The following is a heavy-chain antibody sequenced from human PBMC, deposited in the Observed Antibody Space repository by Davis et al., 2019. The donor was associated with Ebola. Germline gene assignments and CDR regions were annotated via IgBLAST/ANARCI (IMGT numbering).Heavy chain of an antibody. CDR2: INHSGST. CDR3: AGSERVVTAFYFDY. D-gene: IGHD2-21*02. V-gene: IGHV4-34*01. Sequence: SETLSLTCAVYGGSFSGYYWSWIRQPPRKGLEWIGEINHSGSTNYNPSLKSRVTISVDTSKNQFSLKLSSVTAADTAVYYCAGSERVVTAFYFDYWGQGTLVTVSS. CDR1: GGSFSGYY. J-gene: IGHJ4*02.